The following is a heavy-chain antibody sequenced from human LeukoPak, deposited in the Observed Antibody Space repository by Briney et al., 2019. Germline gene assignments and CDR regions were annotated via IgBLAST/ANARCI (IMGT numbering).Heavy chain of an antibody. J-gene: IGHJ4*02. CDR1: GGSISSYY. V-gene: IGHV4-59*01. Sequence: PSETLSLTCTVSGGSISSYYWSWIRQPPGKGLEWIGYIYYSGSTNYNPSLKSRVTISVDTSTNQFSLKLSSVTAADTAVYYCARGGRSYSYYYDSSGYYPFDYWGQGTLVTVSS. CDR3: ARGGRSYSYYYDSSGYYPFDY. D-gene: IGHD3-22*01. CDR2: IYYSGST.